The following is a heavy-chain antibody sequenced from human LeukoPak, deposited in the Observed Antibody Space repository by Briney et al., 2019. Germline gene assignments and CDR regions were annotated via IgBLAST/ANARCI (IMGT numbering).Heavy chain of an antibody. Sequence: PSETLSLTCTVSGYSISNNYYWDWIRQPPGKGLEWIGSIYHSGSTYYNPSLKSRVTISVDTSKNQFSLKLSSVTAADTAVYYCARPIWSGSLRGRGPFDPWGQGTLVTVSS. CDR2: IYHSGST. D-gene: IGHD3-3*01. V-gene: IGHV4-38-2*02. J-gene: IGHJ5*02. CDR1: GYSISNNYY. CDR3: ARPIWSGSLRGRGPFDP.